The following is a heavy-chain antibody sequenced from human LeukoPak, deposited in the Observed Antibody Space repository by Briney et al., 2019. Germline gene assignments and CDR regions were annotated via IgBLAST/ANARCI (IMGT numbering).Heavy chain of an antibody. D-gene: IGHD3-22*01. CDR2: IYYSGST. J-gene: IGHJ6*02. Sequence: SETLSLTCTVSGGSISSYYWNWIRQPPGKGLEWIGSIYYSGSTYYNPSLKSRVTISVDTSKNQFSLKLSSVTAADTAVYYCARDSYYYDSSGYEDYYYYGMDVWGQGTTVTVSS. CDR1: GGSISSYY. V-gene: IGHV4-39*07. CDR3: ARDSYYYDSSGYEDYYYYGMDV.